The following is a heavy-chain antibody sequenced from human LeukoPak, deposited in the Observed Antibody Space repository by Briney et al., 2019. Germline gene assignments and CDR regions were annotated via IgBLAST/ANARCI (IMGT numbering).Heavy chain of an antibody. CDR3: ARGGKRSVGP. V-gene: IGHV3-30*03. Sequence: ERSLRLSCAASGFTFSSYDMHWVRQAPGKGLEWVAGISYDGNKEYYVDSVKGRFTISRDNSKNTLYLQMNSLRTEDTAVYYCARGGKRSVGPWGQGTLVTVSS. J-gene: IGHJ5*02. D-gene: IGHD5-24*01. CDR2: ISYDGNKE. CDR1: GFTFSSYD.